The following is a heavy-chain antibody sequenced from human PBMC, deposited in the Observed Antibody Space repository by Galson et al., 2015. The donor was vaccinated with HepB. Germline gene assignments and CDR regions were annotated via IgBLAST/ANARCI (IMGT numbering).Heavy chain of an antibody. CDR2: IHTGGST. Sequence: PRLSCAASGFTVSSNYITWVRQAPGKGLEWVSIIHTGGSTFYADSVKGRFTISRDTSQNTLFLQMSSLRADDTAVYYCARGRYDWGDYYYMDVWGKGTTATVSS. V-gene: IGHV3-53*01. D-gene: IGHD3-16*01. CDR3: ARGRYDWGDYYYMDV. J-gene: IGHJ6*03. CDR1: GFTVSSNY.